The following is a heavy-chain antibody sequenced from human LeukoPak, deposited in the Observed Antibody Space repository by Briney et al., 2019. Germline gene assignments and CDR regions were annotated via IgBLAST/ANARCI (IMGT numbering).Heavy chain of an antibody. D-gene: IGHD3-3*01. CDR2: VRYDQSAT. CDR3: VKXXGECPGSRCYLRFLEY. V-gene: IGHV3-30*02. J-gene: IGHJ4*02. Sequence: PGGSLRLSCAASGFNFSIYGMHWVRQAPGKGLEWVTFVRYDQSATVYADSVQGRFAISRDNSKNKVYLQMNSLRVEDTALYFCVKXXGECPGSRCYLRFLEYWGQGTLVIVSS. CDR1: GFNFSIYG.